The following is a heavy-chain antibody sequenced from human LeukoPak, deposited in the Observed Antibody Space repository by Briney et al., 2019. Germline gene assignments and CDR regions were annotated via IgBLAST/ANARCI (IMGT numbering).Heavy chain of an antibody. D-gene: IGHD3-22*01. V-gene: IGHV1-18*01. J-gene: IGHJ5*02. Sequence: ASVKVSCKTSGYTFNTYGIAWVRQAPGQGLEWMGWISAYNGDANCAQNVQDRVTMTTDTSTTTAYMELRSLRFDDTAVYYCAREGSLHDSGNHYLSWFDPWGQGTLVTVSS. CDR3: AREGSLHDSGNHYLSWFDP. CDR1: GYTFNTYG. CDR2: ISAYNGDA.